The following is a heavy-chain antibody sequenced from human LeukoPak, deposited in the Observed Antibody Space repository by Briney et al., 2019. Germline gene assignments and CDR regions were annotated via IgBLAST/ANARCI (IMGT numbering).Heavy chain of an antibody. D-gene: IGHD1-26*01. CDR1: GGSISSYY. CDR3: AREWSSGWELLRSDYFDY. Sequence: SETLSLTCSVSGGSISSYYWNWIRQTPGKGLEWIGYIYYSGRTNYNPSLKSRVTISIDTSKNQFSLTLSSVTNADAAVYYCAREWSSGWELLRSDYFDYWGQGTLVTVSS. CDR2: IYYSGRT. J-gene: IGHJ4*02. V-gene: IGHV4-59*01.